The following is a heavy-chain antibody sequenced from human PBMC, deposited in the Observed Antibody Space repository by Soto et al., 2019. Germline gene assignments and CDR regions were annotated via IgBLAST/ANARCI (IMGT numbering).Heavy chain of an antibody. D-gene: IGHD3-22*01. V-gene: IGHV3-30*03. CDR1: GFTFSSYG. CDR2: ISYDGSNK. J-gene: IGHJ5*02. CDR3: APRYDSSGYYSHWFDP. Sequence: SLRLSCAASGFTFSSYGMHWVRQAPGKGLEWVAVISYDGSNKYYADSVKGRFTISRDNSKNTLYLQMNSLRAEDTAVYYCAPRYDSSGYYSHWFDPWGQGTLVTVSS.